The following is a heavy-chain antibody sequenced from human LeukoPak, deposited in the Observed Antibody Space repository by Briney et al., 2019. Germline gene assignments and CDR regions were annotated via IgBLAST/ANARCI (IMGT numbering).Heavy chain of an antibody. V-gene: IGHV4-34*01. D-gene: IGHD4-17*01. CDR1: GFIVNTNY. J-gene: IGHJ4*02. Sequence: GSLRLSCAASGFIVNTNYMSWIRQPPGKGLEWIGEINLSGSTNYNPSLKSRVTISVDTSKNQFSLKLSSVTAGDTAVYYCARMSPRLRRLTVTTSKGFDYWGQGTLVTVSS. CDR3: ARMSPRLRRLTVTTSKGFDY. CDR2: INLSGST.